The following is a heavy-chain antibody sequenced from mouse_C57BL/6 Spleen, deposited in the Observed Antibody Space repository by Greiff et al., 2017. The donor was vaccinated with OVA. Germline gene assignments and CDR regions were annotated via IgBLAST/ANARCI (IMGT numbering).Heavy chain of an antibody. CDR3: ARVGTAGYFDV. CDR1: GYTFTSYW. CDR2: IHPNSGST. D-gene: IGHD1-2*01. V-gene: IGHV1-64*01. J-gene: IGHJ1*03. Sequence: QVQLQQPGAELVKPGASVKLSCKASGYTFTSYWMHWVKQRPGQGLEWIGMIHPNSGSTYYNEKFKSKATLTVDKSSSTAYMQLNSLTSEDSAVDNCARVGTAGYFDVWGTGTTVTVSS.